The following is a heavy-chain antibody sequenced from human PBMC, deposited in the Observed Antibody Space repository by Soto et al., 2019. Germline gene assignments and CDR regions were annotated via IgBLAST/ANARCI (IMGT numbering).Heavy chain of an antibody. CDR1: GGSISSYY. D-gene: IGHD6-13*01. CDR2: IYYSGST. J-gene: IGHJ4*02. CDR3: ARRRGGSSWGFDY. Sequence: SETLSLTCTVSGGSISSYYLSWIRKPTGKGLEWIGYIYYSGSTNYNPSLKIRVTISVDTSKNQFSLKLSSVTAADTAVYYCARRRGGSSWGFDYWGQGTLVTVSS. V-gene: IGHV4-59*08.